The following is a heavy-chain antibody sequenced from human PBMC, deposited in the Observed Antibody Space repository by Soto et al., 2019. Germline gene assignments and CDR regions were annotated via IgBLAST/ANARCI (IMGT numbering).Heavy chain of an antibody. J-gene: IGHJ4*02. Sequence: EVQLLESGGGLVQPGGSLRLSCAASGFSFSDYAMSWVRQAPGKGLEWVSGVSGGGGVTNYADSVKSRFTISRDNSKNTVYLQMNGLRAEDTAIYYCAKGRCSGTSCYSDYWGQGTLVTVSS. CDR1: GFSFSDYA. CDR2: VSGGGGVT. CDR3: AKGRCSGTSCYSDY. D-gene: IGHD2-15*01. V-gene: IGHV3-23*01.